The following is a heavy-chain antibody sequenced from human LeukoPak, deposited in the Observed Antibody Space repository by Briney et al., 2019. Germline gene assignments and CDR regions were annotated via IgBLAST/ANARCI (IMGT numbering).Heavy chain of an antibody. D-gene: IGHD3-3*01. V-gene: IGHV3-7*01. Sequence: PGGSLRLSCAASGFTFSSYWMSWVRQAPGKGLEWVAHIKQDGSEKYYVDSVKGRFTISRDNAKNSLYLQMNSLRAEDTAVYYCARERAPHYDFWSGYQSDDYGMDVWGQGTTVTVSS. CDR1: GFTFSSYW. CDR2: IKQDGSEK. CDR3: ARERAPHYDFWSGYQSDDYGMDV. J-gene: IGHJ6*02.